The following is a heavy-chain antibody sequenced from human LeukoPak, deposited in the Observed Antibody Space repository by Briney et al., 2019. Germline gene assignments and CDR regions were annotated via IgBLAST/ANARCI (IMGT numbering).Heavy chain of an antibody. D-gene: IGHD5-18*01. J-gene: IGHJ3*02. CDR1: GGSISSYY. CDR3: ARDTAMVTNDAFDI. Sequence: SETLSLTCTVSGGSISSYYWSWIRQPPGKGLEWIGYIHYSGSTNYNPSLKSRVTISVDTSKNQFSLKLSSVTAAGTAVYYCARDTAMVTNDAFDIWGQGTMVTVSS. CDR2: IHYSGST. V-gene: IGHV4-59*12.